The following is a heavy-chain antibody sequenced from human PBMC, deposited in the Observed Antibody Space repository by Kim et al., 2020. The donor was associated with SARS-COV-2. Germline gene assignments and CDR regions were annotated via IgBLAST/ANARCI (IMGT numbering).Heavy chain of an antibody. V-gene: IGHV1-69*04. CDR3: VEYSSSGGQAEYFQH. CDR2: IIPILGIA. CDR1: GGTFSSYA. Sequence: SVKVSCKASGGTFSSYAISWVRQAPGQGLEWMGRIIPILGIANYAQKFQGRVTITADKSTSTAYMELSSLRSEDTAVSYCVEYSSSGGQAEYFQHWGPG. D-gene: IGHD6-6*01. J-gene: IGHJ1*01.